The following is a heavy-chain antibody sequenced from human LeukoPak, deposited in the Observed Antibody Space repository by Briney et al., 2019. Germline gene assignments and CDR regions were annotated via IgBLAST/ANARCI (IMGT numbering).Heavy chain of an antibody. Sequence: GGSLRLSCAASGFTVDSNYLSWVRQAPGKGLEWVSTIYTGGNTYYAASVKGRFTISRDNSKNTLYLQMNSLRAEDTAVYYCARDQDDYGGPLDYWGQGTLVTVSS. CDR3: ARDQDDYGGPLDY. J-gene: IGHJ4*02. CDR2: IYTGGNT. CDR1: GFTVDSNY. D-gene: IGHD4-23*01. V-gene: IGHV3-53*05.